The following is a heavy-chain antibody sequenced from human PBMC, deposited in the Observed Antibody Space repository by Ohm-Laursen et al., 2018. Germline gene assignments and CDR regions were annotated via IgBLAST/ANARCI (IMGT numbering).Heavy chain of an antibody. Sequence: GTLSLTWSVYGGSFSGYYWSWIRQPPGKGLEWIGEINHSGSTNYNPSLKSRVTISVDTSKNQFSLKLSSVTAADTAVYYCARLAARPPYYYYGMDVWGQGTTVTVSS. D-gene: IGHD6-6*01. J-gene: IGHJ6*02. CDR1: GGSFSGYY. CDR3: ARLAARPPYYYYGMDV. CDR2: INHSGST. V-gene: IGHV4-34*01.